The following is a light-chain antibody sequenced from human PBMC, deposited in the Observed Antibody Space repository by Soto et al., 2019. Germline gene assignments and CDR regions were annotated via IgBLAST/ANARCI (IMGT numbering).Light chain of an antibody. CDR1: QSISSW. CDR2: KAS. CDR3: QQYNSYRT. Sequence: DIQMTQSPSTLSASVGDRVTITCRASQSISSWLAWYQQKPGKAPKLLIYKASSLESGAPSRFSGSGSGTEFTLTISSLQPDDFETYYCQQYNSYRTFGQGTKVEIK. J-gene: IGKJ1*01. V-gene: IGKV1-5*03.